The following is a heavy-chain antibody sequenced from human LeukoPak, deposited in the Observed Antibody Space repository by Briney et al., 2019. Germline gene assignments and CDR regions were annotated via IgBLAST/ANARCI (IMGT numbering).Heavy chain of an antibody. V-gene: IGHV4-59*01. CDR1: GXSINNYY. D-gene: IGHD5-24*01. CDR2: IYYSGTT. Sequence: SETLSLTCTLSGXSINNYYWSWIRQPPGKGLEWIGYIYYSGTTNYNPSLKSRVTISVDTSKNHFYLKLTSVTAADTAVYYCAKEEMTSGYYFDYWGQGTLVTVSS. CDR3: AKEEMTSGYYFDY. J-gene: IGHJ4*02.